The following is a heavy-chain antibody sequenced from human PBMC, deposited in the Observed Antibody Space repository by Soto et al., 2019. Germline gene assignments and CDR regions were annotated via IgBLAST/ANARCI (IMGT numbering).Heavy chain of an antibody. CDR1: GFTFSDFA. CDR3: AKPLTDNSVNDAFDF. CDR2: LSVDGQST. V-gene: IGHV3-23*01. J-gene: IGHJ3*01. D-gene: IGHD1-20*01. Sequence: PGGSLRLSCAASGFTFSDFAMNWVRQAPGKGLEWVSGLSVDGQSTYYADSVKGRFTISRDNSDNTVYLHLNSLTADDTAVYYCAKPLTDNSVNDAFDFWGQGTLVTVSS.